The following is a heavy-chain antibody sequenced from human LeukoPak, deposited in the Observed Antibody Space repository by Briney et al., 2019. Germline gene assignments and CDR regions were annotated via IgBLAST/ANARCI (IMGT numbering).Heavy chain of an antibody. CDR2: IKEDGSAK. Sequence: GGSLRLSCAASGFTFNYYSMNWVRQAPGKGLEWVANIKEDGSAKYYVDSVKGRFTISRDNAKNSVYLQMNSLRADDTAVYYCARLSYDSETHYTCYEYWGQGTLVTVSS. CDR1: GFTFNYYS. D-gene: IGHD3-10*01. J-gene: IGHJ4*02. CDR3: ARLSYDSETHYTCYEY. V-gene: IGHV3-7*01.